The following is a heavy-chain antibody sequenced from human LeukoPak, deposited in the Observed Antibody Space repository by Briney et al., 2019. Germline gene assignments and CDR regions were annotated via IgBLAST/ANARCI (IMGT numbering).Heavy chain of an antibody. J-gene: IGHJ4*02. D-gene: IGHD5-24*01. CDR1: GFTFDRYA. CDR3: AKRDGYNSYYFDY. V-gene: IGHV3-23*01. Sequence: GGSLRLSCAASGFTFDRYAMSWVRQAPGKGLEWVSTISGRSRGTWYADSVKGRITISRDNFKNTLYLQVSSLRAEDTAVYYCAKRDGYNSYYFDYWGQGTLVTVSS. CDR2: ISGRSRGT.